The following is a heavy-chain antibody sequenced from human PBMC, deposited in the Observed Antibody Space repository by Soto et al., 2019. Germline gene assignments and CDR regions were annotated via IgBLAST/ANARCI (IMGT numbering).Heavy chain of an antibody. CDR3: AHRILRTVFGLVTTTAIYFDF. D-gene: IGHD3-3*01. CDR1: GFSLTTSGVG. Sequence: QITLNESGPTVVKPAETLTLTCTFSGFSLTTSGVGVGWIRQSPGKATEWLALIYWDDDKRYSASLKSRLTITKDTSKNQVVLTMASVDPSETATYYCAHRILRTVFGLVTTTAIYFDFWGQGTPVVVSS. V-gene: IGHV2-5*02. J-gene: IGHJ4*02. CDR2: IYWDDDK.